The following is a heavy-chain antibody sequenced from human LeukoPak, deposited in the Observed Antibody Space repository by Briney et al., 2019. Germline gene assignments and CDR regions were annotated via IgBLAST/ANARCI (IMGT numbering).Heavy chain of an antibody. CDR3: ARDGYSGRFDP. V-gene: IGHV1-2*02. Sequence: ASVKVSCKASGYTFTGYYMHWVRQAPGQGLEWMGWINPNSGGTNFAQKFQGRVTMTRDTSITTAYMELSRLRSDDTAVHYCARDGYSGRFDPWGQGTLVTVSS. CDR2: INPNSGGT. CDR1: GYTFTGYY. J-gene: IGHJ5*02. D-gene: IGHD5-12*01.